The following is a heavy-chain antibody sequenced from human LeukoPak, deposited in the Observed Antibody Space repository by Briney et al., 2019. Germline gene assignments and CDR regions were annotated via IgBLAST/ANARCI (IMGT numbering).Heavy chain of an antibody. Sequence: PGGSLRLSCAASGFTLSSYAMSWVRQAPGKGLEWVSAISGSGGSTYYADSVKGRFTISRDNSKNTLYLQMNSLRAEDTAVYYCAKVETQFDYSGAFDIWGQGTMVTVSS. V-gene: IGHV3-23*01. D-gene: IGHD2-15*01. CDR2: ISGSGGST. J-gene: IGHJ3*02. CDR1: GFTLSSYA. CDR3: AKVETQFDYSGAFDI.